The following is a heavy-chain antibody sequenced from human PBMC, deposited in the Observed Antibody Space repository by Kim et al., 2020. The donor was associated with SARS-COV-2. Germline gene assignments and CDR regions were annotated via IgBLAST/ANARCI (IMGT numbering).Heavy chain of an antibody. V-gene: IGHV3-53*01. J-gene: IGHJ4*02. D-gene: IGHD3-3*01. CDR3: ARGRFLERTLDY. Sequence: NTDPVKDRFTIARDNSKNRRYLQMNGRGAEDTAVYYCARGRFLERTLDYWGQGTLVTVSS.